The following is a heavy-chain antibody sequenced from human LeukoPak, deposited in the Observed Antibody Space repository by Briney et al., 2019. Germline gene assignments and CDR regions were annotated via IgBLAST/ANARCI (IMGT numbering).Heavy chain of an antibody. CDR3: AKDRSCSTTSCDLNWFDP. D-gene: IGHD2-2*01. Sequence: SHTFYAASVRGRFTVSRDNSKDTLYLEMNSLRAEDTAVYYCAKDRSCSTTSCDLNWFDPWGQGTLVTVSS. V-gene: IGHV3-23*01. J-gene: IGHJ5*02. CDR2: SHT.